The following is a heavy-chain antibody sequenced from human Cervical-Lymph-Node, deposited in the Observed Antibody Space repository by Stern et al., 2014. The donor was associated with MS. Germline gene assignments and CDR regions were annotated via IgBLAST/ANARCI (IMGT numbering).Heavy chain of an antibody. CDR2: INPNTGGT. Sequence: VQLLESGAEVKKPGASVKVSCKTSGYIFTGYYIHWVRQAPGLGLEWMAWINPNTGGTKYAQKFQGRVTMSRDTSISTAYVELSSLTSDDTAVYYCARDQRGITIFGVVTDYYYLGMDVWGQGTTVTVSS. CDR3: ARDQRGITIFGVVTDYYYLGMDV. J-gene: IGHJ6*02. D-gene: IGHD3-3*01. V-gene: IGHV1-2*02. CDR1: GYIFTGYY.